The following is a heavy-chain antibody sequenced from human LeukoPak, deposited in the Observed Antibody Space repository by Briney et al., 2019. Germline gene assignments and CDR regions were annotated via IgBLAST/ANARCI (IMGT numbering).Heavy chain of an antibody. J-gene: IGHJ5*02. CDR1: GGTFSSYA. Sequence: SVKVSCKASGGTFSSYAISWVRQAPGQGLEWMGGIIPIFGTANYAQKFRGRVTITTDESASTAYMELSSLRSEDTAVYYCATLQSYWFDPWGQGTLVTVSS. V-gene: IGHV1-69*05. CDR3: ATLQSYWFDP. D-gene: IGHD4-11*01. CDR2: IIPIFGTA.